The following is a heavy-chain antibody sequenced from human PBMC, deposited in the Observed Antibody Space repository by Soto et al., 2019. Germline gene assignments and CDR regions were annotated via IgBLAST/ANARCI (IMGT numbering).Heavy chain of an antibody. CDR2: ISSSSSYT. CDR1: GFTFSDYY. J-gene: IGHJ3*02. CDR3: ARVYAEYSYGWYGAFDI. D-gene: IGHD5-18*01. V-gene: IGHV3-11*06. Sequence: PVGSLRLSCAASGFTFSDYYMSWIRQAPGKGLEWVSYISSSSSYTNYADSVKDRFTISRDNAKNSLYLQMNSLRAEDTAVYYCARVYAEYSYGWYGAFDIWGQRTMVTVS.